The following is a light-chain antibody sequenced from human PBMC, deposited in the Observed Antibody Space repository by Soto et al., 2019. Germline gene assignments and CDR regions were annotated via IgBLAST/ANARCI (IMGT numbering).Light chain of an antibody. Sequence: LTQPPSASGSPGQSVAISCTGTSSDVGGYSYVSWYQQRPGSAPTPVIYEDNERPSGVPDRFSGSIDSSSNSASLTISGLKTDDEADYYCQSYHSGNVVFGGGTKVTVL. V-gene: IGLV6-57*02. J-gene: IGLJ2*01. CDR2: EDN. CDR3: QSYHSGNVV. CDR1: SSDVGGYSY.